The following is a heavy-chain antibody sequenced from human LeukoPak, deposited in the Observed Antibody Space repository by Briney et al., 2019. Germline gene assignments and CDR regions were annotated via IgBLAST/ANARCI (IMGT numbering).Heavy chain of an antibody. CDR1: GFTFSSYD. V-gene: IGHV3-30*18. D-gene: IGHD1-26*01. J-gene: IGHJ4*02. CDR3: AKGINRQWELLSVAPDY. Sequence: GRSLRLSCAASGFTFSSYDMHWVRQAPGKGLEWVAVISYDGSTKYYADSVKGRFTISRDNSKNTLYLQMNSLRAEDTAVYVCAKGINRQWELLSVAPDYWGQGTLVTVSS. CDR2: ISYDGSTK.